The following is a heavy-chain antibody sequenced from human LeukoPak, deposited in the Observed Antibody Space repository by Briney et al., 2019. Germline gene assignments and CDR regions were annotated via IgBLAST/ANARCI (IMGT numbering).Heavy chain of an antibody. CDR2: ISGSGGST. CDR3: AKDCGTWFACSADY. D-gene: IGHD3-10*01. V-gene: IGHV3-23*01. CDR1: GFTFSSYA. Sequence: HPGGSLRLSCAASGFTFSSYAMSWVRQAPGKGLEWVSAISGSGGSTYYADSVKGRFTISRGNSKNTLYLQMNSLRAEDTAVYYCAKDCGTWFACSADYWGQGTLVTVSS. J-gene: IGHJ4*02.